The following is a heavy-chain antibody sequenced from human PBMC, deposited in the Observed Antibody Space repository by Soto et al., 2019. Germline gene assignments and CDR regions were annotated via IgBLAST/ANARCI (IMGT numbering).Heavy chain of an antibody. CDR2: INSEGSDA. CDR3: ARDPLYYGAGLDD. Sequence: EVQLVESGGGLIQPGGSLRLSCAASGFTFSVYWMHWVRQGPEKGLMCVSRINSEGSDAVYADSVKGRFTISRDNTKNTLYLQMNSLRVEDTAVYYCARDPLYYGAGLDDWGQGTPVTVSS. D-gene: IGHD3-3*01. V-gene: IGHV3-74*01. J-gene: IGHJ4*02. CDR1: GFTFSVYW.